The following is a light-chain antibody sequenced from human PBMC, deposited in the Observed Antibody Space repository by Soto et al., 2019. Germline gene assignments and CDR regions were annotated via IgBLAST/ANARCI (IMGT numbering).Light chain of an antibody. J-gene: IGKJ2*03. CDR1: QSVGRSF. V-gene: IGKV3-20*01. CDR2: GAS. Sequence: EIVLTQSPGTLSLSPGERATLSCRASQSVGRSFLAWCQQKPGQAPRLLIYGASSRATGIPDRFSGSGSGTDFTLTISRLEPEDSAVYYCQQYGSSLYSFGQGTKVEI. CDR3: QQYGSSLYS.